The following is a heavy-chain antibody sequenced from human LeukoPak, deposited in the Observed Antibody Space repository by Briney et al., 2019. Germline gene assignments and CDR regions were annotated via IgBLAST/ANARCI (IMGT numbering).Heavy chain of an antibody. V-gene: IGHV1-8*01. CDR1: GYTFTSYD. D-gene: IGHD6-13*01. CDR2: MNPNSGNT. Sequence: APVKVSCKASGYTFTSYDINWVRQATGQGLEWMGWMNPNSGNTGYAQKFQGRVTMTRNTSISTAYMELSSLRSEDTAVYYCARVRIAAAGTFGYRGQGTLVTVSS. J-gene: IGHJ4*02. CDR3: ARVRIAAAGTFGY.